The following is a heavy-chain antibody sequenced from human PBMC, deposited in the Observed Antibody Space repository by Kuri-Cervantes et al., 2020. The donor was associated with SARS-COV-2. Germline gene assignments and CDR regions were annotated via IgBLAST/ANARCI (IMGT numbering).Heavy chain of an antibody. CDR1: GGSISSSSYY. D-gene: IGHD6-6*01. V-gene: IGHV4-39*07. CDR2: IYYSGST. CDR3: ARGVPGY. J-gene: IGHJ4*02. Sequence: SEILSLTCTVSGGSISSSSYYWGWIRQPPGKGLEWIGSIYYSGSTYYNPSLKSRVTISVDTSKNQFSLKLSSVTAADTAVYYCARGVPGYWGQGSLVTVSS.